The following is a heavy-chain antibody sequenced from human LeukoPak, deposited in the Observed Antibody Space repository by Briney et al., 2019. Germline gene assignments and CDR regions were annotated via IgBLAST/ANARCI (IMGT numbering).Heavy chain of an antibody. CDR2: IIPIFGTA. Sequence: SVKVSCKASGGTFSSYAISWVRQAPGQGLEWMGRIIPIFGTANYAQKFQGRVTITTDESTSTAYMELSSLRSEDTVVYYCARVSDYYDSSGYGFDPWGQGTLVTVSS. J-gene: IGHJ5*02. CDR1: GGTFSSYA. D-gene: IGHD3-22*01. CDR3: ARVSDYYDSSGYGFDP. V-gene: IGHV1-69*05.